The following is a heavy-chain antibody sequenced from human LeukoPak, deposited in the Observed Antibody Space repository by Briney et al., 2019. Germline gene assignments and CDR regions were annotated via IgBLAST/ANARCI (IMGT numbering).Heavy chain of an antibody. D-gene: IGHD1-26*01. Sequence: ASVKVSCKVSGYTLTELSMHWVRQAPGKGLEWMGGFDPEDGETIYAQKFQGRVTMTRNTSISTAYMELSSLRSEDTAVYYCARGRGGATGDGYFDYWGQGTLVTVSS. CDR1: GYTLTELS. V-gene: IGHV1-24*01. J-gene: IGHJ4*02. CDR2: FDPEDGET. CDR3: ARGRGGATGDGYFDY.